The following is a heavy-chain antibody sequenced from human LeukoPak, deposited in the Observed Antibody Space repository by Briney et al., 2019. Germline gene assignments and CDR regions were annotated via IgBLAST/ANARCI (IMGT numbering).Heavy chain of an antibody. CDR1: GGSVSSGSYY. J-gene: IGHJ4*02. Sequence: SETLPLTCTVSGGSVSSGSYYWSWIRQPPGKGLEWIGYIYYSGSTNYNPSLKSRVTISVDTSKNQFSLKLSSVTAADTAVYYCAREVAAAGSFDYWGQGTLVTVSS. V-gene: IGHV4-61*01. D-gene: IGHD6-13*01. CDR2: IYYSGST. CDR3: AREVAAAGSFDY.